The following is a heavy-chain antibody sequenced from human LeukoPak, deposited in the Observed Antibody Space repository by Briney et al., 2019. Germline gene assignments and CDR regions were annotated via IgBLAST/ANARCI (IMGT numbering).Heavy chain of an antibody. CDR3: ARRIVGAIAP. Sequence: SETLSLTCTVSGGSISSYYWSWIRQPPGKGLEWIGYIYYSGSTNYNPSLKSQVTISVDTSKNQFSLKLSSVTAADTAVYYCARRIVGAIAPWGQGTLVTVSS. V-gene: IGHV4-59*01. D-gene: IGHD1-26*01. CDR1: GGSISSYY. CDR2: IYYSGST. J-gene: IGHJ5*02.